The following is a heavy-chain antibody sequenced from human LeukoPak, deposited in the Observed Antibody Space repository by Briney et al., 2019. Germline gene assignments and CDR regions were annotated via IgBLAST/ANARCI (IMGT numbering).Heavy chain of an antibody. V-gene: IGHV3-64*01. CDR1: GFTFSSYA. CDR3: ARDGIRGYSYGYATY. J-gene: IGHJ4*02. CDR2: ISSNGGST. Sequence: GGSLRLSCAASGFTFSSYAMHWVRQAPGKGLEYVSAISSNGGSTYYANSVKGRFTISRDNSKNTLYLQMGSLRAEDMAVYYCARDGIRGYSYGYATYWGQGTLVTVSS. D-gene: IGHD5-18*01.